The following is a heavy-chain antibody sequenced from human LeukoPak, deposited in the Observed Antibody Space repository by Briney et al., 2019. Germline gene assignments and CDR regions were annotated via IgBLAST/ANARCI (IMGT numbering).Heavy chain of an antibody. CDR3: ARGPYDSSGYYYVPYAFDI. CDR2: IIPIFGTA. Sequence: GASVKVSCKASGGTFSSYAISWVRQAPGQGLEWMGGIIPIFGTANYAQKFQGRVTITTDESTSTAYMELSSLRSEDTDVYYCARGPYDSSGYYYVPYAFDIWGQGTMVTVSS. V-gene: IGHV1-69*05. D-gene: IGHD3-22*01. CDR1: GGTFSSYA. J-gene: IGHJ3*02.